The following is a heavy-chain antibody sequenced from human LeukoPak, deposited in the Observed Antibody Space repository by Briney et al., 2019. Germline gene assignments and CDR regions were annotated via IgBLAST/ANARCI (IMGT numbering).Heavy chain of an antibody. CDR1: GGSFSGYY. D-gene: IGHD6-6*01. V-gene: IGHV4-34*01. J-gene: IGHJ4*02. CDR2: INHGGST. Sequence: PSETLSLTCAVYGGSFSGYYWSWIRQPPGKGLEWIGEINHGGSTNYNPSLKSRATISLDTSKNQFSLKLSSVTAADTAVYYCARAYSSSSKFDYWGQGTLVTVSS. CDR3: ARAYSSSSKFDY.